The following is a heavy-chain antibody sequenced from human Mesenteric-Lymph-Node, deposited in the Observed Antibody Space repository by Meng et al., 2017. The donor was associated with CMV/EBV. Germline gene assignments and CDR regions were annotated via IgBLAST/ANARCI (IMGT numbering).Heavy chain of an antibody. CDR1: FTFGNVW. J-gene: IGHJ3*01. CDR3: TRGMTYPPNDVFDL. CDR2: IKSKKDGGTT. D-gene: IGHD3-16*01. V-gene: IGHV3-15*01. Sequence: FTFGNVWMSWVRQAPGKGLEWVGRIKSKKDGGTTDYAAPVKGRFAISRDDSKNTLSLEMNSLRTEDTAMYYCTRGMTYPPNDVFDLWGQGTMVTVSS.